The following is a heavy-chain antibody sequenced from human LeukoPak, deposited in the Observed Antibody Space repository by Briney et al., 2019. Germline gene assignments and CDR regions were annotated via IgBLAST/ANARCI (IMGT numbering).Heavy chain of an antibody. Sequence: GGSLRLSCAVSGFNFSSYIMNWVRQAPGKGLEWVSYISSRSTTIYYADSVRGRFTISRDNANNSLYLQLNSLRVEDTAVYYCARQPLTRYDYWGQGTLVTVSS. CDR3: ARQPLTRYDY. CDR1: GFNFSSYI. D-gene: IGHD4/OR15-4a*01. V-gene: IGHV3-48*04. CDR2: ISSRSTTI. J-gene: IGHJ4*02.